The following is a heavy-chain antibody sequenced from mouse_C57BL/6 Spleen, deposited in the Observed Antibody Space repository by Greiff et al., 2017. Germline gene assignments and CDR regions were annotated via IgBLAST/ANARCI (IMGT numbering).Heavy chain of an antibody. Sequence: EVKLMESGGGLVKPGGSLKLSCAASGFTFSDYGMHWVRQAPEKGLEWVAYISSGSSTIYYADTVKGRFTISRDNAKNTLFLQMTSLRSEDTAMYYCARNTLHGYFDVWGTGTTVTVSS. V-gene: IGHV5-17*01. CDR1: GFTFSDYG. CDR3: ARNTLHGYFDV. CDR2: ISSGSSTI. J-gene: IGHJ1*03.